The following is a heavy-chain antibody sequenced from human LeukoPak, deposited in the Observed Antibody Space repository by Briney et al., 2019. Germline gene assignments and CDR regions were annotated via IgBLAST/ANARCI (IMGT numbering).Heavy chain of an antibody. D-gene: IGHD3-16*02. V-gene: IGHV4-30-4*08. J-gene: IGHJ3*02. Sequence: SETLSLTCAVYGGSFSGYYWSWIRQPPGKGLEWIGYIYYSGSTYYNPSLKSRVTISVDTSRNQFSLKLSSVTAADTAVYYCARVPLRLGELSAFDAFDIWGQGTMVTVSS. CDR3: ARVPLRLGELSAFDAFDI. CDR1: GGSFSGYY. CDR2: IYYSGST.